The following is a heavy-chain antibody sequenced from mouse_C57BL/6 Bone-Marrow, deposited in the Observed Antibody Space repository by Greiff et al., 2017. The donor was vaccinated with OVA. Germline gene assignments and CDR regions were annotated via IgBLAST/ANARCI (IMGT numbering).Heavy chain of an antibody. Sequence: QVTLKESGPGILQPSQTLSLTCSFSGFSLSTFGMGVGWIRPPSGQGLEWLAHIWWGDAKYYNPALKSRLTISKDTSKNQVFLKIANVDTADTATYYCARLNIYYGDDWGQGTLVTVSA. CDR1: GFSLSTFGMG. D-gene: IGHD2-13*01. CDR3: ARLNIYYGDD. J-gene: IGHJ3*01. CDR2: IWWGDAK. V-gene: IGHV8-8*01.